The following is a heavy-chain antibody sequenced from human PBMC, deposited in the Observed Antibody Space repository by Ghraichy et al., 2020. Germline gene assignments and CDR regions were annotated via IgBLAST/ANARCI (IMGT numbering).Heavy chain of an antibody. D-gene: IGHD3-16*01. CDR3: TTLGGDYYYYFYMGL. CDR1: GFTFSDAW. V-gene: IGHV3-15*01. J-gene: IGHJ6*03. Sequence: GESLNISCAASGFTFSDAWMTWVRQAPGKGLEWVGLIKGKTEGGTTDYAAPVKGRFTISRDDSKNTLYLQMNSLRTEDTGVYYCTTLGGDYYYYFYMGLWCKGTTVTVSS. CDR2: IKGKTEGGTT.